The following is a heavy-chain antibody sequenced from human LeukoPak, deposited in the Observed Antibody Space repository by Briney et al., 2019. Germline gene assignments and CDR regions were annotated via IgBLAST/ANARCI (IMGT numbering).Heavy chain of an antibody. D-gene: IGHD1-26*01. CDR1: GFTLRSYG. V-gene: IGHV3-48*01. CDR2: ISSSSSTI. Sequence: GGSLRLSCAASGFTLRSYGMNWVRQAPGKGLEWVSYISSSSSTIYYADSVKGRFTISRDNAKNSLYLQMNSLRAEDTALYYCARGPARGTYWVFDYWGQGTLATVSS. CDR3: ARGPARGTYWVFDY. J-gene: IGHJ4*02.